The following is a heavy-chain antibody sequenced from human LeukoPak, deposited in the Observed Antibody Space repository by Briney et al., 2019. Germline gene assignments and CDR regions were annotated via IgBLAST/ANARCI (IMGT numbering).Heavy chain of an antibody. CDR3: ARCYRIAAAGKELDY. CDR1: GGSFSGYY. V-gene: IGHV4-34*01. CDR2: INHSGST. D-gene: IGHD6-13*01. Sequence: PSETLSLTCAVYGGSFSGYYWSWIRQPPGKGLEWSGEINHSGSTNYNPSLKSRVTISVDTSKNQFSLKLSSVTAADTAVYYCARCYRIAAAGKELDYWGQGTLVTVSS. J-gene: IGHJ4*02.